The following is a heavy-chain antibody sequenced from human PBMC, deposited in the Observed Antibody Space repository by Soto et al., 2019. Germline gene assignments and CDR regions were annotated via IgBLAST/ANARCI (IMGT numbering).Heavy chain of an antibody. J-gene: IGHJ4*02. CDR3: AKDSHMYSSDWPDS. CDR1: GFTFSTYA. D-gene: IGHD6-25*01. Sequence: GWSLRLSCEASGFTFSTYALHWVRQAPGKGLEWVSSISGSGGLTYYADSVKGRFTISRDNSKNTLYLQMNSLRGEDTAVYYCAKDSHMYSSDWPDSWGQGILLTVSS. CDR2: ISGSGGLT. V-gene: IGHV3-23*01.